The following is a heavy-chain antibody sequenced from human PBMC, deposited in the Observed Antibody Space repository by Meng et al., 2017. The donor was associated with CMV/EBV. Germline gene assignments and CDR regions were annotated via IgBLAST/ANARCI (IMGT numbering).Heavy chain of an antibody. CDR1: GGSISSSSYY. V-gene: IGHV4-39*01. CDR2: IYYSGST. J-gene: IGHJ5*02. Sequence: SETLSLTCTVSGGSISSSSYYWGWIRQPPGKGLEWIGSIYYSGSTYYNPSLKSRVTISVDTSKNQFSLKLSSVTAADTAVYYCARLRPYSSWYGPGWFDPWGQGTLVTVSS. D-gene: IGHD6-13*01. CDR3: ARLRPYSSWYGPGWFDP.